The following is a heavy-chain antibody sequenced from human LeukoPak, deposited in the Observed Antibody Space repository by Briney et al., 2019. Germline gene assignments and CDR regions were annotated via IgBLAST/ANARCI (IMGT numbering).Heavy chain of an antibody. J-gene: IGHJ4*02. Sequence: GESLKISCKGSGYRFTNYWIGWVRQMPGKGLEWMGSIYPADSDTRYSPSFQGQVTISADKSISTAYLQWTSLKASDTAMYYCARVPGYGDYFDYWGQGTLVTVSS. V-gene: IGHV5-51*01. CDR3: ARVPGYGDYFDY. D-gene: IGHD4-17*01. CDR1: GYRFTNYW. CDR2: IYPADSDT.